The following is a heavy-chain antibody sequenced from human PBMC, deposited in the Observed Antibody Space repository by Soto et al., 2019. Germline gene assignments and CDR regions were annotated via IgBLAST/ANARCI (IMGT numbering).Heavy chain of an antibody. Sequence: QAQLVESGGGVVQPGRSLRLSCEASGLPFTASGMHWVRQAPGKGLEWVAMICSDGTQEYYAESVKGRFTITRDTFKHLVFLQRGSLRAADTAVYYCARDKGTPGLDNWGQGNMVTVSS. CDR3: ARDKGTPGLDN. D-gene: IGHD2-15*01. CDR2: ICSDGTQE. CDR1: GLPFTASG. V-gene: IGHV3-33*01. J-gene: IGHJ4*02.